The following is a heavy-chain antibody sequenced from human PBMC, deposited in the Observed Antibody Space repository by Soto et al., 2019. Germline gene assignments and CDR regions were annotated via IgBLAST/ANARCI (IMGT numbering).Heavy chain of an antibody. CDR3: ASAYCGGDCCPGDYYSYGMDV. Sequence: QVQLQQWGAGLLKPSETLSLTCAVYGGSFSGYYWSWIRQPPGKGLEWIGEINHSGSTNYNPSLKTRVTISVYTSKTQFALNQRSVTSADTAVYYCASAYCGGDCCPGDYYSYGMDVWGQETTVTVSS. J-gene: IGHJ6*02. CDR2: INHSGST. CDR1: GGSFSGYY. D-gene: IGHD2-21*02. V-gene: IGHV4-34*01.